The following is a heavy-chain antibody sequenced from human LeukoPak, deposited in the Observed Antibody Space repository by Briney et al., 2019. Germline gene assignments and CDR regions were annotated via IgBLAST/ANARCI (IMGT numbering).Heavy chain of an antibody. CDR3: ARGPAYGPFDY. Sequence: SETLSLTCTVSGGSISSYYWSWIRQPPGKGLEWIGYIYYSGSTNYNPSLKSRVTISVDTSKNQFSLKLSSVTAADTAVYYCARGPAYGPFDYWGQGTLVTVSS. V-gene: IGHV4-59*12. CDR2: IYYSGST. D-gene: IGHD2-8*01. J-gene: IGHJ4*02. CDR1: GGSISSYY.